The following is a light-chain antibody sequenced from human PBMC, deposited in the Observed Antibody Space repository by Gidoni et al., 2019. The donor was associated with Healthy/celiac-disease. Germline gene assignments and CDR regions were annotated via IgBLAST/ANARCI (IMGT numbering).Light chain of an antibody. CDR3: QQRSNWPPRVT. Sequence: DIVLTQSPATLSLSPGERATLSCRASQSVSSYLAWYQQKPGQAPRLLIYDASNMATGIPARFSGSGSGTDFTLTISSLGPEDFAVYYCQQRSNWPPRVTFGGGTKVEIK. CDR1: QSVSSY. V-gene: IGKV3-11*01. CDR2: DAS. J-gene: IGKJ4*01.